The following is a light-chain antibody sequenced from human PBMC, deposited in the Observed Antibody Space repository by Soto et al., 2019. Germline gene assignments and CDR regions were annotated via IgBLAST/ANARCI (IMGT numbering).Light chain of an antibody. J-gene: IGKJ1*01. V-gene: IGKV3-11*01. Sequence: EIVLTQSPATLSLSPGERATLSCRASQSVNKYLAWYQQKPGQAPRLLIYDTSDRATGIPARFSGSGSGTDFTLTISSLEPEDFAVFYCQQRSIWPWTFGQGTKVDI. CDR2: DTS. CDR3: QQRSIWPWT. CDR1: QSVNKY.